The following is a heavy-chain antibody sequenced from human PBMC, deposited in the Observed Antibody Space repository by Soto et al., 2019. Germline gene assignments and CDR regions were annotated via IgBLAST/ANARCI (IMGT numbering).Heavy chain of an antibody. V-gene: IGHV3-72*01. J-gene: IGHJ4*02. CDR3: TRVRLGATTRYFDY. CDR1: GFTFSDHY. Sequence: EVQLVESGGGLVQPGGSLRLSCAASGFTFSDHYMDWVRQAPGKGLEWIARVKKKDNNYNTDYAASVKGRFTISRDDSTNSLFLQMNSLKAEDTALYYCTRVRLGATTRYFDYWGRGTLVSVSS. CDR2: VKKKDNNYNT. D-gene: IGHD1-26*01.